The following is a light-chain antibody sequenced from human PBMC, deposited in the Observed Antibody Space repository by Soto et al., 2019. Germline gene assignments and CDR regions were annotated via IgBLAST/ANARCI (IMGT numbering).Light chain of an antibody. Sequence: DIQMTQSPSSLSASVGDRVTITCRASQTISSYLNWYQQKPGKAPKLLIYAASSLQSGVPSRFSGSGSGIDFTLTISSLQPEDFAIYYCQQRARWPMPFGQGTRLELK. CDR1: QTISSY. V-gene: IGKV1-39*01. CDR3: QQRARWPMP. J-gene: IGKJ5*01. CDR2: AAS.